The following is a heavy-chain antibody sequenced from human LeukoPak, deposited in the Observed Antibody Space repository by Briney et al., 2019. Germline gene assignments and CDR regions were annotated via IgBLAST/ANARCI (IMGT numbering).Heavy chain of an antibody. CDR1: GGTFSSYA. V-gene: IGHV1-69*04. D-gene: IGHD2-15*01. Sequence: SVKVSCKASGGTFSSYAISWVRQAPGQGLEWMGRIIPILGIANYAQKFQGRVTITADKSTSTAYMELSSLRSEDTAVYYCAGCSGGSCTGYYFDYWGQGTLVTVSS. J-gene: IGHJ4*02. CDR3: AGCSGGSCTGYYFDY. CDR2: IIPILGIA.